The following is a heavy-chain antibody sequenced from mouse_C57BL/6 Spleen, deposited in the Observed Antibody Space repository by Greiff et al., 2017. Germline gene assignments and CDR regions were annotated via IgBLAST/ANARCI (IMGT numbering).Heavy chain of an antibody. CDR3: TRGGKKFITSY. J-gene: IGHJ2*01. CDR2: IDPETGGT. CDR1: GYTFTDYE. D-gene: IGHD1-1*01. Sequence: QVQLQQSGAELVRPGASVTLSCKASGYTFTDYEMHWVKQTPVHGLEWIGAIDPETGGTAYNQKFKGKAILTADKSSSTAYMGLRSLTSEDSAVYYCTRGGKKFITSYWGQGTTLTVSS. V-gene: IGHV1-15*01.